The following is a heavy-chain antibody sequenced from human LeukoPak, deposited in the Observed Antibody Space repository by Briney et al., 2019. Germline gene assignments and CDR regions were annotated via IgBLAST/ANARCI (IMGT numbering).Heavy chain of an antibody. V-gene: IGHV1-69*02. Sequence: SSVKVSCKASGGTFSSYTIRGVRQAPGQGLEWMGRIIPILGIANYAQKFQGRVTITADKSTSTAYMELSSLRSEDTAVYYCARGYCSSTSCYSYYYYYMDVWGKGTTVTVSS. CDR3: ARGYCSSTSCYSYYYYYMDV. J-gene: IGHJ6*03. CDR2: IIPILGIA. CDR1: GGTFSSYT. D-gene: IGHD2-2*02.